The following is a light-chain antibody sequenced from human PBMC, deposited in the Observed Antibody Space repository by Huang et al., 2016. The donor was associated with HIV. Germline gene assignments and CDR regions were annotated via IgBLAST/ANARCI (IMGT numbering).Light chain of an antibody. V-gene: IGKV3-11*01. CDR2: DTS. CDR1: QGVGNY. CDR3: QQRYSGVT. J-gene: IGKJ4*01. Sequence: IVLTQSPATLSWYPGERVTLSCRASQGVGNYIAWYPQHPGQSPKLLIYDTSNRAAGTPVRFSGSGSGTDFTLTISSLESEDFATYFCQQRYSGVTFGGGTKVQVK.